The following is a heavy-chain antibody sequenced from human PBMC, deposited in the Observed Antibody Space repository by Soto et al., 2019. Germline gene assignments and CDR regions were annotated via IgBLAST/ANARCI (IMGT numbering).Heavy chain of an antibody. CDR3: ARRPKTTVTTGGDNYGMDV. V-gene: IGHV3-53*01. CDR2: IYSGGSR. J-gene: IGHJ6*02. D-gene: IGHD4-17*01. Sequence: GGSLRLSCAASGFTVTSNYMTWVRQAPGKGLEWVSVIYSGGSRYYAGSVRGRFTISRDSSMNTVYLQMNGLRAEDTAVYYCARRPKTTVTTGGDNYGMDVWGQGTTVTVSS. CDR1: GFTVTSNY.